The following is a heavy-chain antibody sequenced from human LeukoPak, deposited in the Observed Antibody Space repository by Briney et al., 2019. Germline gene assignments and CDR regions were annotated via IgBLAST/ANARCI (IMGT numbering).Heavy chain of an antibody. J-gene: IGHJ6*03. CDR3: ARRWNYGRNYYIDV. Sequence: SETLSLTCAVYGGSFSNYYWSWIRQPPGKGQEWIGEINDSGRINYNPSLMSRVTVSVHTSKNQFSLRLTSVPATDTAVYYCARRWNYGRNYYIDVWGNGATVSVSS. CDR1: GGSFSNYY. V-gene: IGHV4-34*01. D-gene: IGHD1-7*01. CDR2: INDSGRI.